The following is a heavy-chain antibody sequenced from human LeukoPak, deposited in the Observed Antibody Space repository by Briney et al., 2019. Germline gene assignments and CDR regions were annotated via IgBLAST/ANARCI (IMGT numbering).Heavy chain of an antibody. V-gene: IGHV1-18*01. Sequence: ASVKVSCKASGYSFMNYGISWVRQAPGQGLEWIGSINTYNGNTNYAEELQGRATMTTDTSTSTAYMELRSLTSDDTAVYYCARAVLWVGELLKYLDNWGQGTLVTVSS. J-gene: IGHJ4*02. D-gene: IGHD3-10*01. CDR2: INTYNGNT. CDR3: ARAVLWVGELLKYLDN. CDR1: GYSFMNYG.